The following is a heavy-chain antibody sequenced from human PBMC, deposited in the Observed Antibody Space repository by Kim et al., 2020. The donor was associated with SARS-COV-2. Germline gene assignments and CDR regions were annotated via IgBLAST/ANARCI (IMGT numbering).Heavy chain of an antibody. CDR3: AREGHQLVDFDY. Sequence: SETLSLTCTVSGGSISSSSYYWGWIRQPPGKGLEWIGSIYYSGSTYYNPSLKSRVTISVDTSKNQFSLKLSSVTAADTAVYYCAREGHQLVDFDYWGQGTLVTVSS. J-gene: IGHJ4*02. V-gene: IGHV4-39*07. D-gene: IGHD2-2*01. CDR1: GGSISSSSYY. CDR2: IYYSGST.